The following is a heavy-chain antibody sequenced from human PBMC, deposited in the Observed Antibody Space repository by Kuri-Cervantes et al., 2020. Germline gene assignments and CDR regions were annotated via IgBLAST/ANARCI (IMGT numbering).Heavy chain of an antibody. D-gene: IGHD5-18*01. J-gene: IGHJ4*02. CDR3: ARVDTTMVNYFDC. CDR2: SHYSGST. Sequence: SETLSLTCAVYGGSLSGYYWSWIRQPPGKGLEWIGYSHYSGSTFYNTPLKSRVTISVDTSKNQFSLKLTSVTAADTAVYYCARVDTTMVNYFDCWGQGTLVTVSS. CDR1: GGSLSGYY. V-gene: IGHV4-34*01.